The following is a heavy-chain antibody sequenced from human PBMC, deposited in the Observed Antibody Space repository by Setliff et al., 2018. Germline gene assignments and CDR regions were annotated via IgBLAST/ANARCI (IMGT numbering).Heavy chain of an antibody. CDR2: MNPNSGNT. CDR1: GYTFTSYD. V-gene: IGHV1-8*03. CDR3: ARRGLGYDFWSGYYTMYYFDY. Sequence: ASVKVSCKASGYTFTSYDINWVRQATGQGLEWMGWMNPNSGNTGYAQKFQGRVTITRNTSISTAYVELSSLRSEDTAVYYCARRGLGYDFWSGYYTMYYFDYWGQGTLVTVSS. D-gene: IGHD3-3*01. J-gene: IGHJ4*02.